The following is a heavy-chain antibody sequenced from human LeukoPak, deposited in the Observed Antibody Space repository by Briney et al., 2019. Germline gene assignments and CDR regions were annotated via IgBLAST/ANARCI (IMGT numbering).Heavy chain of an antibody. Sequence: ASVKVSCKASGYTFTSYGISWVRQAPGQGLEWMGWISAYNGNTNYAQKLQGRVTMTTDTSTSTAYTELRSLRSDDTAVYYCARDYITIFCLGYWGQGTLVTVSS. V-gene: IGHV1-18*01. J-gene: IGHJ4*02. CDR3: ARDYITIFCLGY. CDR1: GYTFTSYG. D-gene: IGHD3-9*01. CDR2: ISAYNGNT.